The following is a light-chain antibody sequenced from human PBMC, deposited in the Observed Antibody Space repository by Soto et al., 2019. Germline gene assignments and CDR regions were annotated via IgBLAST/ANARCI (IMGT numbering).Light chain of an antibody. Sequence: EIVLTQSPGTLSLSPGERATLSCRASQSVRSSYLAWYQQKPGQAPRLLTYGTSNRDTGIPDRFSGSGSGTDFTLTISRLEPEDVALYYCQQYGSNPKTFGGGTKVEIK. V-gene: IGKV3-20*01. CDR1: QSVRSSY. CDR3: QQYGSNPKT. J-gene: IGKJ4*01. CDR2: GTS.